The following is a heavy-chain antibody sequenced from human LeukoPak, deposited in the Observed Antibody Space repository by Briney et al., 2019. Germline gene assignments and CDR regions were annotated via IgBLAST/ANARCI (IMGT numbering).Heavy chain of an antibody. CDR1: GGSISSYY. V-gene: IGHV4-38-2*02. D-gene: IGHD3-3*01. Sequence: SETLSLTCTVSGGSISSYYWSWIRQPPGKGLEWIGSIYHSGSTYYNPSLKSRVTISVDTSKNQFSLKLSSVTAADTAVYYCARDATYDFWSGYYFDYWGQGTLVTVSS. CDR2: IYHSGST. J-gene: IGHJ4*02. CDR3: ARDATYDFWSGYYFDY.